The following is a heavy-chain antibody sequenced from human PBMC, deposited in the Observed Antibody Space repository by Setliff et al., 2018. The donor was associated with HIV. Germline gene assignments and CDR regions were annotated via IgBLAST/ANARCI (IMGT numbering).Heavy chain of an antibody. V-gene: IGHV4-61*02. CDR3: SRGPPFDR. J-gene: IGHJ2*01. CDR1: GDSMTSGSYY. Sequence: SETLSLTCTVSGDSMTSGSYYWTWIRQPAGKRLEWIGRVTVNGATKYNPSLQSRVAISVDTSENQFSLKVTSVTAADTATYYCSRGPPFDRWGRGTLVTVSS. CDR2: VTVNGAT.